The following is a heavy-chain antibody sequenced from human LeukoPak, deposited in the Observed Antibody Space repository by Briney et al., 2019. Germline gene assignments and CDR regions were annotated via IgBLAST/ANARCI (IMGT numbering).Heavy chain of an antibody. CDR1: TFAFSSYW. CDR3: ARDRGSTGYDSYDY. CDR2: IKHDGSEK. D-gene: IGHD5-12*01. V-gene: IGHV3-7*01. J-gene: IGHJ4*02. Sequence: GGSLRLSCAASTFAFSSYWMGWVRQAPGKGLEWVANIKHDGSEKYYVDSVEGRFTISRDNAMNSLYLQMDSLRAEDTAVYYCARDRGSTGYDSYDYWGQGTLVTVSS.